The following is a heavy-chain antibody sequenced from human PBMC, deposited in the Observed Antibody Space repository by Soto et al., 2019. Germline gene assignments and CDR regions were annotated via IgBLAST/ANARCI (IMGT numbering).Heavy chain of an antibody. J-gene: IGHJ4*02. Sequence: EVQLVESGGGLVQPGRSLRLSCAASGFTFDDYAMHWVRQAPGKGLEWVSGLSWNSGSIGYADSVKGRFTISRDNAKNSLYLQMNSLRAEDTALYYCAKGGDYGAGSYRTYYFDYWGQGTLGTVSS. CDR2: LSWNSGSI. CDR1: GFTFDDYA. V-gene: IGHV3-9*01. CDR3: AKGGDYGAGSYRTYYFDY. D-gene: IGHD3-10*01.